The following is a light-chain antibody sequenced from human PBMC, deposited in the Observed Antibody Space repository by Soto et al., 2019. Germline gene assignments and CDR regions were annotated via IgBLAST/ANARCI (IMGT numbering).Light chain of an antibody. CDR2: WAS. CDR1: QSVLYSSNNKNY. V-gene: IGKV4-1*01. CDR3: QQYYRPWT. Sequence: DIVMTQSPDSLAVSLGERATINCKYSQSVLYSSNNKNYLAWYQQKPGQPPKLLIYWASTRESGVPDRFSGRGSGTDFTHTISSLQAEDVAVYYCQQYYRPWTFGQGTKVEIK. J-gene: IGKJ1*01.